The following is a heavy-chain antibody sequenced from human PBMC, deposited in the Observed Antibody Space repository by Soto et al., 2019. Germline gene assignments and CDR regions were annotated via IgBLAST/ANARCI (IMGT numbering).Heavy chain of an antibody. CDR3: ARGDGTLGYCSGGSCYAEAFDI. CDR1: GFTFSSYA. J-gene: IGHJ3*02. Sequence: GGSLRLSCAASGFTFSSYAMSWVRQAPGKGLEWVSAISGSGGSTYYADSVKGRFTISRDNSKNTLYLQMNSLRAEDTAVYYCARGDGTLGYCSGGSCYAEAFDIWGQGTMVT. CDR2: ISGSGGST. D-gene: IGHD2-15*01. V-gene: IGHV3-23*01.